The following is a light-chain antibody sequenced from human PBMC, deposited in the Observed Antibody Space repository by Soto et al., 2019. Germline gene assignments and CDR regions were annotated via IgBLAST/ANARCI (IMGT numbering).Light chain of an antibody. J-gene: IGKJ1*01. CDR1: QSVSSY. Sequence: EIVLTQSPATLSLSPGERATLSCRASQSVSSYLAWYQQKPGQAPRLLIYDASNRATGIPARFSGSGSGTDFTLTISSLEPKDFAVYYCQQRSNWPGTFGQGTKVDIK. V-gene: IGKV3-11*01. CDR2: DAS. CDR3: QQRSNWPGT.